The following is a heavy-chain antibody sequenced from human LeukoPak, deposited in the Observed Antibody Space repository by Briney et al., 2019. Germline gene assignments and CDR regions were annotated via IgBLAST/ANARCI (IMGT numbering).Heavy chain of an antibody. CDR1: GGSISSSSFS. J-gene: IGHJ4*02. V-gene: IGHV4-39*01. CDR2: IHYSGSS. D-gene: IGHD5/OR15-5a*01. CDR3: AAMSSRFEYYFDY. Sequence: SDTLTLTCTVSGGSISSSSFSWLWIRQPPGKGLQWSGNIHYSGSSYYNPPLKSRVTISVDTSRNIFSLKMHSVTAADTAVYYCAAMSSRFEYYFDYWGQGTLVPVSS.